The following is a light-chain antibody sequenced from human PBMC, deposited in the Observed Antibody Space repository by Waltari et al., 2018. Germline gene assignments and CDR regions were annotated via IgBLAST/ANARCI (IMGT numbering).Light chain of an antibody. V-gene: IGLV2-14*03. J-gene: IGLJ2*01. CDR3: SSYTSSTSVI. Sequence: QSALTQPASVSGSPGQSITISCTGTSNDVGGYKYVSWYQQHPGKAPKVLIYDVNNRPSGFSNRFSGSQSGNTASLTISGLQAEDEADYFCSSYTSSTSVIFGGGTKVTVL. CDR1: SNDVGGYKY. CDR2: DVN.